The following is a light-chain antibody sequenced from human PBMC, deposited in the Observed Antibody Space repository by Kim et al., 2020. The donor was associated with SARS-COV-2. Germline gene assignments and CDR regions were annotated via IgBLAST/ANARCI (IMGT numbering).Light chain of an antibody. CDR2: GAS. CDR1: QSVSSSH. V-gene: IGKV3-20*01. Sequence: EIVLTQSPGTLSLSPGERATLSCRASQSVSSSHLAWYQQKPGQAPRLLMYGASSRATGIPDRFSGSGSGTDFTLTISRLEPEDFAVYYCQQFGTSPWTFGQGTKVDIK. CDR3: QQFGTSPWT. J-gene: IGKJ1*01.